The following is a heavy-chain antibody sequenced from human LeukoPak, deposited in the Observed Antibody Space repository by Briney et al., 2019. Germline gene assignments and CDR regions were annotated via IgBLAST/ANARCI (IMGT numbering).Heavy chain of an antibody. CDR2: ISSSSTI. CDR3: ARANCSGGSCFDY. D-gene: IGHD2-15*01. V-gene: IGHV3-48*04. Sequence: GGSLRLSCAASGFTFSSYSMNWVRQAPGKGLEWVSYISSSSTIFYADSMRGRFTISRDNAKNSLYLQMNSLRAEDTAVYYCARANCSGGSCFDYWGQGTLVTVSS. CDR1: GFTFSSYS. J-gene: IGHJ4*02.